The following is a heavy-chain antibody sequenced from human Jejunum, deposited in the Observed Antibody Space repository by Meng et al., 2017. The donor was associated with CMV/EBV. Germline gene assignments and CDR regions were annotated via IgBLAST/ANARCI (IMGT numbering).Heavy chain of an antibody. D-gene: IGHD3-3*01. CDR3: ARVSYDFWSDYYIDY. V-gene: IGHV3-74*01. Sequence: FTLRTYWMHWVRQAPGEGLVWVSLINRDGTITTYADSVKGRFTISRDNAKNTVYLQMNSLRAEDTAVYYCARVSYDFWSDYYIDYWGQGTLVTVSS. CDR2: INRDGTIT. CDR1: FTLRTYW. J-gene: IGHJ4*02.